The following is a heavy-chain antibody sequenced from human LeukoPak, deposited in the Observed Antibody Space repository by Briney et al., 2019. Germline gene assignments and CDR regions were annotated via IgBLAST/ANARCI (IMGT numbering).Heavy chain of an antibody. Sequence: GASVKVSCKASGYTFTGYYMHWVRQAPGQGLEWMGIINPSGGSTSYAQKFQGRVTMTRDTSTSTVYMELSSLRSEDTAVYYCARELGYCSSTSCYTNDYWGQGTLVTVSS. V-gene: IGHV1-46*01. J-gene: IGHJ4*02. CDR1: GYTFTGYY. CDR2: INPSGGST. CDR3: ARELGYCSSTSCYTNDY. D-gene: IGHD2-2*02.